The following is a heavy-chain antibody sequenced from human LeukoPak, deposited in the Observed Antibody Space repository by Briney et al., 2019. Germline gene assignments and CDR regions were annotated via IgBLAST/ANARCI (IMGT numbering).Heavy chain of an antibody. CDR3: ARRRNWGADFDY. J-gene: IGHJ4*02. CDR1: GDSMSGGGYS. CDR2: IYRSGST. Sequence: SETLSLTCAVSGDSMSGGGYSWSWVRQPLGKGLEWIGNIYRSGSTYYNPSLKSRSSMSLDRSQNQFSLRLSSVTAADTAVYYCARRRNWGADFDYWGQGILVTVSS. V-gene: IGHV4-30-2*01. D-gene: IGHD3-16*01.